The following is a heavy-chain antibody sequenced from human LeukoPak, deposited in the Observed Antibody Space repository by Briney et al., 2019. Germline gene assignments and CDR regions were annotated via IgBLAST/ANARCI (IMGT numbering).Heavy chain of an antibody. CDR3: ARGPYYDILTGYLRYNWFDP. Sequence: SETLSLTCAVYGGSFSGYYWSWIRQPPGKGLEWIGEINHSGSTNYNPSLKSRVTISVDTSKNQFSLKLSSVTAADTAVYYCARGPYYDILTGYLRYNWFDPWGQGTLVTVSS. D-gene: IGHD3-9*01. V-gene: IGHV4-34*01. CDR2: INHSGST. J-gene: IGHJ5*02. CDR1: GGSFSGYY.